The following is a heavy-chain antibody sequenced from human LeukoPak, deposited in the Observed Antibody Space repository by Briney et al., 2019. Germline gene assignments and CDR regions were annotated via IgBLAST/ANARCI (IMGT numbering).Heavy chain of an antibody. CDR3: AKRSARDPTSPTYHFDY. Sequence: QPGGSLRLSCAVSGLTFSSYGMSWVRQAPGKGLEWVSLISSSGGTTYYADSVKGRFTISRDNSKNTLYLQMNSLRADDTAVYYCAKRSARDPTSPTYHFDYWGQGTLVTVSS. CDR1: GLTFSSYG. CDR2: ISSSGGTT. V-gene: IGHV3-23*01. J-gene: IGHJ4*02. D-gene: IGHD2-15*01.